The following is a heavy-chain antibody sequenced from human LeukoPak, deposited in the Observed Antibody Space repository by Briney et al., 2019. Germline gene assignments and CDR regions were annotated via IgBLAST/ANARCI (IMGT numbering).Heavy chain of an antibody. CDR3: ARRVAVAPLWYFDV. J-gene: IGHJ2*01. CDR2: VNLQGST. V-gene: IGHV4-4*02. D-gene: IGHD2-21*01. Sequence: SETLSLTCDVSGGSITQTNYWTWVRQPPGKRLEGIGEVNLQGSTNYNPSLMGRVAISVDTSENHVSLQLTSVTAADTAVYYCARRVAVAPLWYFDVWGRGTLVTVSS. CDR1: GGSITQTNY.